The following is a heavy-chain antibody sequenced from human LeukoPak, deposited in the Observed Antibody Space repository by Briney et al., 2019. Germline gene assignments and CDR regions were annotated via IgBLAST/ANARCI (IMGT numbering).Heavy chain of an antibody. CDR3: AKDGYCSSTSCYLDRPLGY. D-gene: IGHD2-2*03. J-gene: IGHJ4*02. CDR2: ISGSGGST. V-gene: IGHV3-23*01. Sequence: GGSLRLSCAASGFTLSTYAMSWVRQAPGKGLEWVSVISGSGGSTHYADSVKGRFTISRDNSKNTLYLQMNSLRVEDTAVYYCAKDGYCSSTSCYLDRPLGYWGQGTLVTVSS. CDR1: GFTLSTYA.